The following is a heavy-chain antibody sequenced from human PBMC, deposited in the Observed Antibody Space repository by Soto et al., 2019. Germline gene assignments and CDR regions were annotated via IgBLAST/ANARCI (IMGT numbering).Heavy chain of an antibody. CDR1: GYTFNSYA. D-gene: IGHD2-15*01. J-gene: IGHJ5*02. CDR2: MNPNSGNT. V-gene: IGHV1-8*02. CDR3: AREEGYCSGGSCSSFDP. Sequence: ASVKVSCKASGYTFNSYAISWVRQAPGQGLEWMGWMNPNSGNTGYAQKFQGRVTMTRNTSISTAYMELSSLRSEDTAVYYCAREEGYCSGGSCSSFDPWGQGTLVTVSS.